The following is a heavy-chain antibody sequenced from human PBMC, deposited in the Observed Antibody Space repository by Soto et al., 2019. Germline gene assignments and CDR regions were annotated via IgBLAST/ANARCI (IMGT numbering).Heavy chain of an antibody. Sequence: ASVKVSCKASGYTFTSYYMHWVRQAPGQGLEWMGIINPSGGSTSYAQKFQGRVTMTRDTSTSTVYMELSSLRSEDTAVYYCARVSAPYGSGSYPTFWGQGTLVTVSS. J-gene: IGHJ4*02. CDR1: GYTFTSYY. V-gene: IGHV1-46*01. CDR3: ARVSAPYGSGSYPTF. CDR2: INPSGGST. D-gene: IGHD3-10*01.